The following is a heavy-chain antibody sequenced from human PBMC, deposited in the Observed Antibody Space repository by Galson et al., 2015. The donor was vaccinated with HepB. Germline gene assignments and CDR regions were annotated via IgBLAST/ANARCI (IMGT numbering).Heavy chain of an antibody. J-gene: IGHJ1*01. Sequence: SVKVSCKASGGTFSSYTISWVRQAPGQGLEWMGRVIPILDITNYAQRFQGRVTITADKSTSTAYMELSSLRSEDTAVYYCARVETATSNAEYFQHWGQGTLVTVSS. CDR3: ARVETATSNAEYFQH. CDR1: GGTFSSYT. V-gene: IGHV1-69*02. D-gene: IGHD2-21*02. CDR2: VIPILDIT.